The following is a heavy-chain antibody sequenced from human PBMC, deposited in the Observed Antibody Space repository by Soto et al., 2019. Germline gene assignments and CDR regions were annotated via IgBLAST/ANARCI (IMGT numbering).Heavy chain of an antibody. CDR3: AREVDDGPNWLDP. CDR2: TYYKSKWYN. J-gene: IGHJ5*02. Sequence: PSQTLSLTCAISGDSVSGNSAAWNCISHSPSRCLEWLGRTYYKSKWYNDYAVSVNSRITVNPDTSKNQFSLRLNSVTPEDTAVYYCAREVDDGPNWLDPWGQGTLVTVSS. D-gene: IGHD1-1*01. V-gene: IGHV6-1*01. CDR1: GDSVSGNSAA.